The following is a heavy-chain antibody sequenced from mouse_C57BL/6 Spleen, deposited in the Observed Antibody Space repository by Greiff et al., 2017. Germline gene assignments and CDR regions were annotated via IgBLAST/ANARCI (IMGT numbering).Heavy chain of an antibody. V-gene: IGHV5-4*03. Sequence: EVKVVESGGGLVKPGGSLKLSCAASGFTFSSYALSWVRQTPEKRLEWVATISDGGSYTYYPDNVKGRFTISRDNAKNNLYLQMSHLKSEDTAMYYCARGETGTPFDYWGQGTTLTVSS. CDR1: GFTFSSYA. CDR2: ISDGGSYT. CDR3: ARGETGTPFDY. D-gene: IGHD4-1*01. J-gene: IGHJ2*01.